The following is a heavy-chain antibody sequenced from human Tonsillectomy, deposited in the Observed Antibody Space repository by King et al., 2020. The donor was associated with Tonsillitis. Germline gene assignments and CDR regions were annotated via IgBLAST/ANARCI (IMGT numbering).Heavy chain of an antibody. Sequence: VQLVQSGGGVVQPGRSLRLSCAASGFTFNSYPMQWVRQAPGKGLEWVAVISYDGNNKHYADSVEGRFTISRDNSENTLYLQMNSLRAEDTAVYYCATYQSEDAFDIWGQGTMVTVSS. J-gene: IGHJ3*02. CDR1: GFTFNSYP. D-gene: IGHD2-2*01. CDR3: ATYQSEDAFDI. V-gene: IGHV3-30-3*01. CDR2: ISYDGNNK.